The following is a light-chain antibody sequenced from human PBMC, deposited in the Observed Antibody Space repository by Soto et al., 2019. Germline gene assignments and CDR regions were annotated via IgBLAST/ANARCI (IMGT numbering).Light chain of an antibody. CDR1: SDDIGTYEY. CDR3: SSYTSGSTLPWV. CDR2: GVY. J-gene: IGLJ1*01. Sequence: QSLLTQPASVSLCPGQTITMSCTGSSDDIGTYEYISWHQHHPGKAPKLIIFGVYDRPSGISDRFSGSKSGNTASLTIFGLQVEDEAVYYCSSYTSGSTLPWVFGTGTKVTV. V-gene: IGLV2-14*01.